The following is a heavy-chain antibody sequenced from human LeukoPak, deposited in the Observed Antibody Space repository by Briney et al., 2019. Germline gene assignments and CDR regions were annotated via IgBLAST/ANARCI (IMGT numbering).Heavy chain of an antibody. V-gene: IGHV4-61*01. CDR1: GGSISINTYY. J-gene: IGHJ5*02. CDR3: AREFHP. Sequence: PSVTLSLTCTVSGGSISINTYYWSWIRQPPGKGLEWIGQIYYSGSTYYNPSLKSRVTISLDTSKSQFSLKLTSVTAADTAVYYCAREFHPWGQGTLVSVSS. CDR2: IYYSGST.